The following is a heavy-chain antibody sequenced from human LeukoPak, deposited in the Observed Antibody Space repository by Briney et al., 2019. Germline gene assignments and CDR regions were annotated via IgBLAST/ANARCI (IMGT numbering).Heavy chain of an antibody. CDR2: ISFDGSTK. CDR3: ARGVVTAYAAFDS. V-gene: IGHV3-30-3*01. Sequence: GGSLRLSCAASGSIFSRYTPHWVRQAPGKGLEWVSMISFDGSTKDYADSVKGRFTISRDNSKNTLDLQMTSLRTEDTAVYYCARGVVTAYAAFDSWGQGTLVTVSS. J-gene: IGHJ4*02. D-gene: IGHD2-21*02. CDR1: GSIFSRYT.